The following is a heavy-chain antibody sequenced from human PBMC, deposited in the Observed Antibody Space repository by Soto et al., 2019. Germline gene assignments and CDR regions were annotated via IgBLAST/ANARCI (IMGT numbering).Heavy chain of an antibody. V-gene: IGHV1-18*04. D-gene: IGHD3-10*01. CDR3: ARDRGSGSYFVSYYYYGMDV. J-gene: IGHJ6*02. CDR2: IRAYNGNT. Sequence: QVQLVQSGAEVKKPGASVKVSCKASGYTFTSYGISWVRQAPGQGLEWMGWIRAYNGNTNYAQKLQGRVTMTTDTSTSTAYMELRSLRSDDTAVYYCARDRGSGSYFVSYYYYGMDVWGQGTTVTVSS. CDR1: GYTFTSYG.